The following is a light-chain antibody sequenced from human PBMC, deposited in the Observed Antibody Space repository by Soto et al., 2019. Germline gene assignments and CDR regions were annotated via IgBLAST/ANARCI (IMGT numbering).Light chain of an antibody. V-gene: IGKV1-5*01. CDR1: QSISSW. CDR3: QQYNSYSPLT. J-gene: IGKJ4*01. CDR2: DAS. Sequence: MSQSPSTLSVSVGDRVTITCRASQSISSWLAWYQQQQGKAPKLLIYDASSMESGVPSRFSGSGSGTEFTLTISSLQPDDYATYYCQQYNSYSPLTFGGGTKVAIK.